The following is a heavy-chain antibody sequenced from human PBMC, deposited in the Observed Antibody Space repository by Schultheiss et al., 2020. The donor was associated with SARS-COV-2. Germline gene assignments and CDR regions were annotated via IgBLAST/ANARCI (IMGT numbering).Heavy chain of an antibody. CDR2: IRSSGRDI. CDR3: ARGLGINFYYDRWGPSEY. V-gene: IGHV3-21*01. Sequence: GSLRLSCAASGFTFSSYTMNWVRQAPGKGLEFVASIRSSGRDIYYADSVKGRFTISRDNSKNTIYLQMNSLRAEDTAVYYCARGLGINFYYDRWGPSEYWGQGTLVTVSS. CDR1: GFTFSSYT. D-gene: IGHD3-22*01. J-gene: IGHJ4*02.